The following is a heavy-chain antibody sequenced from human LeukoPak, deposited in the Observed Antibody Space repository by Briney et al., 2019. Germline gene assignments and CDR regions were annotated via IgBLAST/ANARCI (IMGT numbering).Heavy chain of an antibody. V-gene: IGHV5-51*01. D-gene: IGHD3-10*01. CDR2: IYPGDSDT. Sequence: MPGESLKISCKGSGYSFTSYWIGWVRQMPGKGLEWMGIIYPGDSDTRYSPSFQGHVTISADKSISTAYLQWSSLKASDTAMYYCARQITMVRGVIILDYWGQGTLVTVSS. CDR3: ARQITMVRGVIILDY. CDR1: GYSFTSYW. J-gene: IGHJ4*02.